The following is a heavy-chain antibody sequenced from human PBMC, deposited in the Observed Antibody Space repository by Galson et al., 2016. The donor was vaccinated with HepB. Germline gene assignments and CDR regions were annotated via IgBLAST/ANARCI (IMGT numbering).Heavy chain of an antibody. CDR2: IYYSGSS. D-gene: IGHD3-3*01. Sequence: ETLSLTCTVSGGSIISTSYFWGWIRQPPGKGLEWIGNIYYSGSSYYNPSLKSRITISVDTPKNQFSLKLSSVTAADTAVYYCARLTNDFWSGYNYSYGMDGWGQGTTVTV. CDR3: ARLTNDFWSGYNYSYGMDG. J-gene: IGHJ6*02. V-gene: IGHV4-39*01. CDR1: GGSIISTSYF.